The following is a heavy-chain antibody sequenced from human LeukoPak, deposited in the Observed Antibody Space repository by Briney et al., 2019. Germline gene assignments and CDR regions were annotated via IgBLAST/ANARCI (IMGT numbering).Heavy chain of an antibody. CDR1: GVTFSSYV. D-gene: IGHD2-15*01. J-gene: IGHJ5*02. V-gene: IGHV3-30*18. CDR2: ISYDGSNK. CDR3: AKDSGIVVVVAAAGWFDP. Sequence: VGSLRLSCAASGVTFSSYVMHWVRQAPGKGLEWVAVISYDGSNKYYADSVKGRFTIFRDNSKNTLYLQMNSLRAEDTAVYYCAKDSGIVVVVAAAGWFDPWGQGSLVTVSS.